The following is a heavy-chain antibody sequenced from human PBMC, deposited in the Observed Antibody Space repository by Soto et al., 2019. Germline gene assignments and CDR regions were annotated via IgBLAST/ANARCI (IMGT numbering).Heavy chain of an antibody. CDR2: IYYSGST. Sequence: SETLSLTCTVSGGSVSSGDYYWSWIRQPPGKGLEWIGNIYYSGSTLYNPSLKSRVTISVDKSKNQFSLKLSSVTAADTAVYYCARDQLEGNWFDPWGQGTLVTVSS. V-gene: IGHV4-30-4*01. CDR3: ARDQLEGNWFDP. J-gene: IGHJ5*02. CDR1: GGSVSSGDYY. D-gene: IGHD1-1*01.